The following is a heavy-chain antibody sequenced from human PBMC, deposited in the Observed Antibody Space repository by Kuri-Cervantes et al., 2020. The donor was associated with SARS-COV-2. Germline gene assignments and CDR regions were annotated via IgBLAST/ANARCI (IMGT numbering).Heavy chain of an antibody. V-gene: IGHV3-30-3*01. J-gene: IGHJ6*03. CDR2: TSYDGNNK. Sequence: AETLSLTCAASGFTFSSYAMHWVHQAPGKGLEWVAVTSYDGNNKYYADSVKGRFTISRDKSKNTLYLQMNSLRAEDTAVYYCSREVTTVTTVLNYYYYYMDVWGKGTTVTVSS. CDR3: SREVTTVTTVLNYYYYYMDV. CDR1: GFTFSSYA. D-gene: IGHD4-11*01.